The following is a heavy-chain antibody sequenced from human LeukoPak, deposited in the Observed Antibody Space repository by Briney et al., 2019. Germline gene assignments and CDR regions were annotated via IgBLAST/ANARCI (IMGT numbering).Heavy chain of an antibody. CDR2: INPSDGSI. Sequence: ASVKVSCKASGYTFTGYYMHWVRQAPGQGLEWMGIINPSDGSISYAQKFQGRVIMTRDTSTSTVYMDLSSLRSEDTAVYYCARDREVGTTRKYFDYWGQGTLVTVSS. V-gene: IGHV1-46*01. CDR3: ARDREVGTTRKYFDY. CDR1: GYTFTGYY. D-gene: IGHD1-26*01. J-gene: IGHJ4*02.